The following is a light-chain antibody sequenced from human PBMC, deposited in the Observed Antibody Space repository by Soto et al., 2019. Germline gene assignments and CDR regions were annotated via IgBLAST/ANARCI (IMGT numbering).Light chain of an antibody. V-gene: IGKV3-20*01. J-gene: IGKJ1*01. CDR1: QRVSND. Sequence: EIVMTQSPATLSVSPGERATLSCRASQRVSNDFAWYQQKPGQAPRLLIYGASTRATGIPARFSGSGSGTDFTLTISRLEPEDFAVYYCQQYGSSPRTFGQGTKVDIK. CDR2: GAS. CDR3: QQYGSSPRT.